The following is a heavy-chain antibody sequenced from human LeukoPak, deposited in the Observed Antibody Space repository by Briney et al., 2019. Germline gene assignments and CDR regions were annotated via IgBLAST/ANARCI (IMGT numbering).Heavy chain of an antibody. CDR2: IYYSGST. CDR1: GGSISSGGYY. Sequence: PSETLSLTCTVSGGSISSGGYYWSWIRQHPGKGLEWIGYIYYSGSTYYNPSLKSRVTISVDTSKNQFSLKLSSVTAADTAVYYCAREVTGGWFDPWGQGTLVTVSS. J-gene: IGHJ5*02. D-gene: IGHD1-26*01. V-gene: IGHV4-31*03. CDR3: AREVTGGWFDP.